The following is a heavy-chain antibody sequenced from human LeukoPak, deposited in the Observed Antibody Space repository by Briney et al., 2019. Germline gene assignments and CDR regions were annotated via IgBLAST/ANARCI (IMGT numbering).Heavy chain of an antibody. V-gene: IGHV3-74*01. CDR2: VSSDGSST. CDR3: ARVADTAMVNSITGEYYDYYYYMDV. CDR1: GFTFSSYW. J-gene: IGHJ6*03. Sequence: GGSLRLSCAASGFTFSSYWMHWVRQAPGKGLVWVSRVSSDGSSTSYAHSVKGRFTISRDNAKNTLYLQMNSLRAEDTAVYYCARVADTAMVNSITGEYYDYYYYMDVWGKGTTVTVSS. D-gene: IGHD5-18*01.